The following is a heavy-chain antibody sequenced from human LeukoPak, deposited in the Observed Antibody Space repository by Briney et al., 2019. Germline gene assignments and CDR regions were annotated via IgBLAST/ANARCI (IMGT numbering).Heavy chain of an antibody. D-gene: IGHD3-10*01. V-gene: IGHV3-23*01. J-gene: IGHJ4*02. CDR1: GFTFSHYA. Sequence: GGSLRLSCTASGFTFSHYAMIWVRQTPGKGLEWVSAINYCDDGPYYADSVKGRFTISRDNSKNTLFLQMNNLRAEDTALYYCTRSLNYFTSGTSRRDFDSWGQGTLVTVSS. CDR3: TRSLNYFTSGTSRRDFDS. CDR2: INYCDDGP.